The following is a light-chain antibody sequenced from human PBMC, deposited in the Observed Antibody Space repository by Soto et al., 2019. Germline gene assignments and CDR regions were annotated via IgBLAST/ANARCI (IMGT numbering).Light chain of an antibody. CDR2: SAS. CDR1: QDISVY. Sequence: DILMTQSPCSLSASVGDRVTITCRASQDISVYLAWYQQKPGKVPKLLIYSASTLQSGGPYRFSGSGSGTHFTLTISSLQPEDVATYYCHKYNTSPLTFGQGTQLEIK. V-gene: IGKV1-27*01. J-gene: IGKJ5*01. CDR3: HKYNTSPLT.